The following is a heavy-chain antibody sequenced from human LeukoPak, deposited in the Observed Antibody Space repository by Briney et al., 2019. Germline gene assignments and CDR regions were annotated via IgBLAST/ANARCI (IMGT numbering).Heavy chain of an antibody. CDR1: GYTFTSYD. J-gene: IGHJ4*02. V-gene: IGHV1-8*01. CDR2: MNPHSGNT. CDR3: TRGFYAGGNGDYNKEFDF. Sequence: ASVKVSCKASGYTFTSYDINWVRQATGQGLEWMGWMNPHSGNTGYAQKFQGRVTMTSGTSISTAFMELSSLGSEDTAVYYCTRGFYAGGNGDYNKEFDFWGQGTQVTVSS. D-gene: IGHD2/OR15-2a*01.